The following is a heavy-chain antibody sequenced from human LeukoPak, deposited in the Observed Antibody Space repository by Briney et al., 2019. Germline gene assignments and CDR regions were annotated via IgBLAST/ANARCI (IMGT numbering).Heavy chain of an antibody. CDR3: ARGGSSGRYHTSFDY. CDR2: ISYDGSNK. V-gene: IGHV3-30*04. Sequence: GGSLRLSCAASGLTFSSYAMNWVRQAPGKGLEWVAVISYDGSNKYYADSVKGRFTISRDNSKNTLYLQMNSLRAEDTAVYYCARGGSSGRYHTSFDYWGLGTLVTVSS. J-gene: IGHJ4*02. D-gene: IGHD1-26*01. CDR1: GLTFSSYA.